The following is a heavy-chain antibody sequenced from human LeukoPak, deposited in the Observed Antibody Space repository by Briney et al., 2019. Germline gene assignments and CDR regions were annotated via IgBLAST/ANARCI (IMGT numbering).Heavy chain of an antibody. CDR1: GGSFSGYY. Sequence: SETLSLTCADYGGSFSGYYWSWIRQPPGKGLEWIGEINHSGSTNYNPSLKSRVTISVDTSKNQFSLKLSSVTAADTAVYYCARVGRYCSSASCYSGRGLFDYWGQGTLVTVSS. J-gene: IGHJ4*02. CDR2: INHSGST. D-gene: IGHD2-2*02. V-gene: IGHV4-34*01. CDR3: ARVGRYCSSASCYSGRGLFDY.